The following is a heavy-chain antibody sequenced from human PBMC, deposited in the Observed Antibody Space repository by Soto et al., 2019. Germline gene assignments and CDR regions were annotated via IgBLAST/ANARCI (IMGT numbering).Heavy chain of an antibody. J-gene: IGHJ4*02. CDR2: ISAYNGNT. Sequence: ASVKVSCKASGYTFTSYGINWVRQAPGQGLEWMGWISAYNGNTHHAQKLQGRITMTTDTSTSTAYMELRSLRSDDTAVYYCARVQSGYDFAYWGQGTLVTVSS. CDR3: ARVQSGYDFAY. V-gene: IGHV1-18*01. D-gene: IGHD5-12*01. CDR1: GYTFTSYG.